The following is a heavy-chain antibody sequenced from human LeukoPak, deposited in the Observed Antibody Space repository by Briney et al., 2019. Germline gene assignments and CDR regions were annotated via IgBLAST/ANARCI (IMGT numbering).Heavy chain of an antibody. V-gene: IGHV4-59*02. J-gene: IGHJ5*02. Sequence: SETLSLTCSVSGDSVSGYYWSWIRQPPGKGLEWIGYIYYTGSTNYNPSLKSRVTISVDTSKNQFSLKLSSVTAADTAIYYCARGEYFYGSGSYGGDWFDPWGQGTLVTVSS. CDR1: GDSVSGYY. CDR3: ARGEYFYGSGSYGGDWFDP. D-gene: IGHD3-10*01. CDR2: IYYTGST.